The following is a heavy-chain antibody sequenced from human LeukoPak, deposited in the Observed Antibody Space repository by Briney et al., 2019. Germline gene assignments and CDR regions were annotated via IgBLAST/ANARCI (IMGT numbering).Heavy chain of an antibody. Sequence: PGGSLRLACAPSGFTFSNYETNWVRQAPGKGLEWVAYISNSGTTIYYADSVKGRFTISRDNAKNSLYLQMNSLRAEDTAVYYCARDLAGGASYFDYWGQGTLVTVSS. CDR2: ISNSGTTI. V-gene: IGHV3-48*03. CDR1: GFTFSNYE. CDR3: ARDLAGGASYFDY. D-gene: IGHD1-26*01. J-gene: IGHJ4*02.